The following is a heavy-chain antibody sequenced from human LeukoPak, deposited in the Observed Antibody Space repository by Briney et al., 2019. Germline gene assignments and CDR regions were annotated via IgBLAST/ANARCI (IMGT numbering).Heavy chain of an antibody. J-gene: IGHJ4*02. V-gene: IGHV1-2*02. CDR3: ARSRFYYDSSPNPDY. CDR2: INPNSGGT. CDR1: GYTFTGYY. Sequence: ASVKVSCKASGYTFTGYYMHWVRQAPGQGLEWMGWINPNSGGTNYAQKFQGRVTMTRDTSISTAYMELSRLRSDDTAVYYCARSRFYYDSSPNPDYWGQGTLVTVSS. D-gene: IGHD3-22*01.